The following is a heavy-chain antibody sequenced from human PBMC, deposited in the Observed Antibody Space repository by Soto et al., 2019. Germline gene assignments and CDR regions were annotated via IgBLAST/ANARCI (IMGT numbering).Heavy chain of an antibody. Sequence: EVQLVESGGGLVQPGRSLRLSCAASGFRFEDYAMHWVRQAPGKGLEWVSGIAWNSDIIGYADSVKGRFTISRDNGKNSLYLQMTSLRPEDTALYYCAKDHYGSSIYGMDVWGQGTTVTVSS. CDR1: GFRFEDYA. D-gene: IGHD3-10*01. V-gene: IGHV3-9*01. CDR3: AKDHYGSSIYGMDV. J-gene: IGHJ6*02. CDR2: IAWNSDII.